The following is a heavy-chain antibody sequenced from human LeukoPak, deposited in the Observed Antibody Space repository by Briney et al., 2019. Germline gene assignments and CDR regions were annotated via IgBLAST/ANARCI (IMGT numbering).Heavy chain of an antibody. CDR1: GFTFSSYA. V-gene: IGHV3-23*01. J-gene: IGHJ6*02. D-gene: IGHD3/OR15-3a*01. Sequence: GGSLRLSCAASGFTFSSYAMSWVRQAPGKGLEWVSAISGSGGSAYYADSVKGRFTISRDNSKNTLYLQMNSLRAEDTAVYYCAKDLWSSYYYYYYGMDVWGQGTTVTVSS. CDR3: AKDLWSSYYYYYYGMDV. CDR2: ISGSGGSA.